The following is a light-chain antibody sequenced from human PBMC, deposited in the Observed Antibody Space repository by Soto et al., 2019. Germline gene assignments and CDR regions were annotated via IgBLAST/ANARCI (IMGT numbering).Light chain of an antibody. CDR2: AAS. CDR3: QQRNSYPRT. Sequence: DIQMTQSPSTLSASVGDRVTITCRASQSISSWLAWYQQKPGKAPNLLISAASTLQSGVPSRFSGSGSETEFTLTITSLQPEDSATYYCQQRNSYPRTFGQGTKVDIK. V-gene: IGKV1-5*01. J-gene: IGKJ2*01. CDR1: QSISSW.